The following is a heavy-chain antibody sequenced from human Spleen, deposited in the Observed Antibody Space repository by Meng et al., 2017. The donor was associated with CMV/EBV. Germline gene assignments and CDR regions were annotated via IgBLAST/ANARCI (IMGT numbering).Heavy chain of an antibody. CDR2: IWYDGSNK. CDR1: RFTVSGYG. D-gene: IGHD5-24*01. CDR3: AKDGKWLQPLGYYFDY. V-gene: IGHV3-33*06. Sequence: SRFTVSGYGMHWVRQAPGKGLEWVAVIWYDGSNKYYADSVKGRFTISRDNSKNTLYLQMNSLRAEDTAVYYCAKDGKWLQPLGYYFDYWGQGTLVTVSS. J-gene: IGHJ4*02.